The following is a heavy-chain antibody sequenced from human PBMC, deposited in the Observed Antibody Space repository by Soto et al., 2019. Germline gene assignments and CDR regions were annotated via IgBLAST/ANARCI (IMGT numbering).Heavy chain of an antibody. J-gene: IGHJ4*02. Sequence: GGSLRISCAASGFTFSDYYMSWIRQAPGKGLEWVSYISRSGSTIYYADSVKGRFTISRDNAKNSLYLQMNSLRAEDTAVYYCAIDPRVVTAAFDYWGQVALVTVSS. V-gene: IGHV3-11*01. D-gene: IGHD2-21*02. CDR3: AIDPRVVTAAFDY. CDR1: GFTFSDYY. CDR2: ISRSGSTI.